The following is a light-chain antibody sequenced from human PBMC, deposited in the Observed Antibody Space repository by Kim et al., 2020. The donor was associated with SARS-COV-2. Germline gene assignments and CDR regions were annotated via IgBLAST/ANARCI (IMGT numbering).Light chain of an antibody. J-gene: IGKJ1*01. CDR2: AAS. CDR1: QGIGNS. Sequence: DIQMTQSPSSLSASVGGRVTITCRASQGIGNSLAWYQQKPGKVPQLLIYAASTLQSGVPSRCSGSGSGTDITLTISSLQPEDVATYYCQKYNKAPQTFGQGTKVDIK. CDR3: QKYNKAPQT. V-gene: IGKV1-27*01.